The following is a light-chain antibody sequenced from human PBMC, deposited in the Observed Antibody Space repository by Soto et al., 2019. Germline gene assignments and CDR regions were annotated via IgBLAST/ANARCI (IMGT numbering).Light chain of an antibody. CDR3: QQTYSSLSVT. CDR2: AAS. J-gene: IGKJ5*01. Sequence: DIQMTQSPSSLSGSVGDRVTITCRASESISRHLNWYQQKPGKAPKLLVYAASTLQNGVPSRFRGGGSGTDFPLTIINLQPEDFATYYCQQTYSSLSVTFGQGTRLEIK. V-gene: IGKV1-39*01. CDR1: ESISRH.